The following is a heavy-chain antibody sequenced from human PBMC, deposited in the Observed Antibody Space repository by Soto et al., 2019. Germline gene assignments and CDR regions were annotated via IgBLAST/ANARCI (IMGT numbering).Heavy chain of an antibody. J-gene: IGHJ3*01. V-gene: IGHV3-11*05. D-gene: IGHD3-16*01. Sequence: QVQLVESGGGLVKPGGSLRLSCVGSGFNFSDHYMSWVRQAPGKGLEWLSYISVSGDYKNYAGSVQGRFSVSRDNARNSLYLEMRSLRGEETAVYYCASPRHVFEPCDVWGQGSMVTVSS. CDR3: ASPRHVFEPCDV. CDR2: ISVSGDYK. CDR1: GFNFSDHY.